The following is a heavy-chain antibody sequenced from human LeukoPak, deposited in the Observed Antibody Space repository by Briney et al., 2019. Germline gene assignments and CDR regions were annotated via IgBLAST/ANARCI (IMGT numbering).Heavy chain of an antibody. J-gene: IGHJ4*02. CDR2: ISSSSSYI. CDR3: ARDTVSGWPFDY. CDR1: GFTFSNAY. Sequence: PGGSLRLSCAASGFTFSNAYMNWVRQAPGKGLEWVSSISSSSSYIYYADSVKGRFTISRDNAKNSLYLQMNSLRAEDTAVYYCARDTVSGWPFDYWGQGTLVTVSS. D-gene: IGHD6-19*01. V-gene: IGHV3-21*01.